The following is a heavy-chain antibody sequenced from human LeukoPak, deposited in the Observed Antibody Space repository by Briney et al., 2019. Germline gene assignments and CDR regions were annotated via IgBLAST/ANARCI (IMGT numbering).Heavy chain of an antibody. CDR3: ARAPGYYFDY. V-gene: IGHV4-61*02. CDR1: GGSISSGSYY. CDR2: IYTSGST. Sequence: PSQTLSLTCTVSGGSISSGSYYWRWIRQPAGKGLEWIGRIYTSGSTNYNPSLKSRVTISVDTSKNQFSLKLSSVTAADTAVYYCARAPGYYFDYWGQGTLVTVSS. D-gene: IGHD7-27*01. J-gene: IGHJ4*02.